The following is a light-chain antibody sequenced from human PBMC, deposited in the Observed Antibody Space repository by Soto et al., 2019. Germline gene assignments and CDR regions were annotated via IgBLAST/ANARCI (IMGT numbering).Light chain of an antibody. Sequence: EIVLTQSPGTLSLSPGERATLSCRASQSITNNYLAWYQQKPGQAPRLLVYAASTRASYIEGRFSGSGSGTDFNLTSSRLEPEDFAVYYCQQYGSSPPYTIGQGTKLEIK. CDR3: QQYGSSPPYT. J-gene: IGKJ2*01. CDR2: AAS. V-gene: IGKV3-20*01. CDR1: QSITNNY.